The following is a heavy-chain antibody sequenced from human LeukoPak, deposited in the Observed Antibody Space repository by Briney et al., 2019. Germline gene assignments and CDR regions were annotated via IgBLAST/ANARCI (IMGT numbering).Heavy chain of an antibody. Sequence: ASVKVSCKASGYSFTDYYIHWVRQAPGQGLEWMGWINPHSGGRNLAQKFQGRVTMTRDTSISTAYMELSRLRSDDTAVYYCARGVLWFGESPFDPWGQGTLVTVSS. CDR3: ARGVLWFGESPFDP. D-gene: IGHD3-10*01. CDR1: GYSFTDYY. V-gene: IGHV1-2*02. J-gene: IGHJ5*02. CDR2: INPHSGGR.